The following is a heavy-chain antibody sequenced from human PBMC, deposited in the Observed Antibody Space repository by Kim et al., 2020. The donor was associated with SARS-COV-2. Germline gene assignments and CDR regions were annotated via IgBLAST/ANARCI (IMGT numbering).Heavy chain of an antibody. CDR2: ISGNDGST. V-gene: IGHV3-23*01. CDR3: AKEDSGSSWYELDY. D-gene: IGHD6-13*01. Sequence: GGSLRLSCTASGFTFSNYAMSWVRQAPGKGLEWVSGISGNDGSTHYADSVEGRFTISRDNSKNTLFLQMSSLRAEDTAVYYCAKEDSGSSWYELDYWGQGTLVTVSS. J-gene: IGHJ4*02. CDR1: GFTFSNYA.